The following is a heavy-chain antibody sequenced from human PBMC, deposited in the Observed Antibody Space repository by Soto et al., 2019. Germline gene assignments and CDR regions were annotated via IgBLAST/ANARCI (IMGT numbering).Heavy chain of an antibody. CDR1: GFTFSSYA. D-gene: IGHD2-8*01. J-gene: IGHJ4*02. CDR3: AKHLSNGSPDY. Sequence: EVQLLESGGALVQPGGSLRLSCAASGFTFSSYAMSWVRQAPGNGLEWVSLISGSGGGTYYADSVKGRFTISRDNVKNTLYLQMNSLRAEDTAVFYCAKHLSNGSPDYWGQGTLVTVSS. CDR2: ISGSGGGT. V-gene: IGHV3-23*01.